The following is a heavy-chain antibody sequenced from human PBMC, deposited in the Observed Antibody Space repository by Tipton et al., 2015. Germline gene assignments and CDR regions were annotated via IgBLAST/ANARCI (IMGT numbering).Heavy chain of an antibody. Sequence: QLVQSGAEVKKPGASVKVSCKTSGYAFTTYGISWGRQAPGQGLGGMGWISGYNGNTNYAQKLQGRVTMTTDTSTSTAYMELRRLRSDDTAVYYCARVPFDYFDYWGQGILVTVSS. CDR2: ISGYNGNT. CDR1: GYAFTTYG. J-gene: IGHJ4*02. CDR3: ARVPFDYFDY. V-gene: IGHV1-18*01.